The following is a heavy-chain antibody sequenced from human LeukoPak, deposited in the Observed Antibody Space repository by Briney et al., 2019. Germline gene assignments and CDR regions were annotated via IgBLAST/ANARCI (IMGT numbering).Heavy chain of an antibody. D-gene: IGHD3-3*01. CDR2: ISGSGGST. CDR3: ATRLSYDFWGGYIMMVGYFDY. CDR1: GFTFSSYA. J-gene: IGHJ4*02. V-gene: IGHV3-23*01. Sequence: PGGSLRLSCAASGFTFSSYAMSWVRQAPGKGLEWVSAISGSGGSTYYADSVKGRFTISRDNSKNTLYLQMNSLRAEDTAVYYCATRLSYDFWGGYIMMVGYFDYWGQGTLVTVSS.